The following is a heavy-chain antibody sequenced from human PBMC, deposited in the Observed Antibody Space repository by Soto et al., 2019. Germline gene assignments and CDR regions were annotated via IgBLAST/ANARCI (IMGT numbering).Heavy chain of an antibody. V-gene: IGHV1-18*04. J-gene: IGHJ6*02. Sequence: GASVKVSCKDSGYTFTSYGISWLRQSPGQGLEWMGWISAYNGNTNYAQKLQGRVTMTTDTSTSTVYMELGSLRSDDTAVYYCARDGGQQLVTRYYYGMDVWGQGTTVTVSS. CDR1: GYTFTSYG. CDR2: ISAYNGNT. CDR3: ARDGGQQLVTRYYYGMDV. D-gene: IGHD6-13*01.